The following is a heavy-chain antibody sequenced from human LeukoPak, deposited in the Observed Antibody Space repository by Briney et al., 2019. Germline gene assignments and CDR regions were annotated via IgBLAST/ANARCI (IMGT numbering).Heavy chain of an antibody. CDR2: IYASGTT. CDR1: GDSISNYY. V-gene: IGHV4-4*07. CDR3: ARRMGD. D-gene: IGHD2-15*01. J-gene: IGHJ4*02. Sequence: SETLSLTCSVSGDSISNYYWSWIRQPAGKGLEWIGRIYASGTTIYNPSLKSRVTMSVDTSKNHFSLNLSYVTAAHTGMYYCARRMGDWGQGTLVTVSS.